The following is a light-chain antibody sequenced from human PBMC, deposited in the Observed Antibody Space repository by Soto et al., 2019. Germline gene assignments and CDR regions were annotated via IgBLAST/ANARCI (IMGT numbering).Light chain of an antibody. V-gene: IGKV1-39*01. CDR1: QSINIY. CDR3: QQSYRSPCT. J-gene: IGKJ2*02. Sequence: GDSVTVTCRASQSINIYLNWYQQKPGKAPTLLIYGASSLQSGVPSRFTGGGSRTDFTLTISSLQPEDFATYYCQQSYRSPCTFGQGTKLEIK. CDR2: GAS.